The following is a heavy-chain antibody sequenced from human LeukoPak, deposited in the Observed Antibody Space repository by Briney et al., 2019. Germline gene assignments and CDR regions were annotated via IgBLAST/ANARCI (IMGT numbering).Heavy chain of an antibody. CDR2: INPSGGST. D-gene: IGHD6-13*01. CDR1: GYTFTSYY. CDR3: ARSDTHHIHSSSWHFDY. V-gene: IGHV1-46*01. Sequence: ASVKVSCKASGYTFTSYYMHWVRQAPGQGLEWMGIINPSGGSTSYAQKFQGRVTMTRDTSTSTVYMELSSLRSEDTAVYYCARSDTHHIHSSSWHFDYWGQGTLVTVSS. J-gene: IGHJ4*02.